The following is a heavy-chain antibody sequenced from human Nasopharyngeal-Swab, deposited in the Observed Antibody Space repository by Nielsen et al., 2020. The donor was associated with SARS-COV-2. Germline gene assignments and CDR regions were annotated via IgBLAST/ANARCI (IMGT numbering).Heavy chain of an antibody. J-gene: IGHJ5*02. CDR1: GYSFTSYW. CDR2: IYPGDSDT. CDR3: ARQSKGAGYCSGTSCYVSWFDP. D-gene: IGHD2-2*01. V-gene: IGHV5-51*01. Sequence: GGSLRLSCKGSGYSFTSYWCGWWRQMPGEGRQGRGIIYPGDSDTRYSPSFQGQVTISADKSISPAYLQWSSLKASDTAMYYCARQSKGAGYCSGTSCYVSWFDPWGQGTLVTVSS.